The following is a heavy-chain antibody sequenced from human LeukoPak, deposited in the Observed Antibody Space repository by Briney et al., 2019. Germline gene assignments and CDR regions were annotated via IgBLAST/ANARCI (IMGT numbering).Heavy chain of an antibody. CDR3: ARGAGLRYGSDY. CDR2: IKSDGSEI. D-gene: IGHD3-9*01. V-gene: IGHV3-7*03. J-gene: IGHJ4*02. CDR1: GFILINYW. Sequence: PGGSLRLSVAASGFILINYWMSWVRQAPGKGLEWVTNIKSDGSEINYVDSVKGRFTISRDNAKNSLYLQMNSLRAEDTAVYYCARGAGLRYGSDYWGQGTLVTVFS.